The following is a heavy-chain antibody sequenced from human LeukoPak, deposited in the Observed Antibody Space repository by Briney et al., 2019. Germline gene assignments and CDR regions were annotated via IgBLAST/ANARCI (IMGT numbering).Heavy chain of an antibody. D-gene: IGHD1-26*01. V-gene: IGHV4-39*01. CDR2: IYYSGST. Sequence: SETLSLTCTVSGGSISSSGYYWGWIRQSPGKGLEWIASIYYSGSTYYNPSLKSRVTISVDTSKNQLSLKLSSLTAADTAVYYCARHEYSGSYYGLSWFDPWGQGTLVTVSS. CDR3: ARHEYSGSYYGLSWFDP. J-gene: IGHJ5*02. CDR1: GGSISSSGYY.